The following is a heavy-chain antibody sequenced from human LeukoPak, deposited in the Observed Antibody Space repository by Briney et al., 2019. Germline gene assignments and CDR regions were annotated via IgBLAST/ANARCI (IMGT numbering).Heavy chain of an antibody. V-gene: IGHV1-18*01. CDR1: GYTFTSYG. Sequence: ASVKVSCKASGYTFTSYGISWVRQAPGQGLEWMGWISAYNGNTNYAQKLQGRVTMTTDTSTGTAYMELRSLRSDDTAVYYCAREGLGYCSGGSCYSDYFDYWGQGTLVTVSS. CDR3: AREGLGYCSGGSCYSDYFDY. D-gene: IGHD2-15*01. J-gene: IGHJ4*02. CDR2: ISAYNGNT.